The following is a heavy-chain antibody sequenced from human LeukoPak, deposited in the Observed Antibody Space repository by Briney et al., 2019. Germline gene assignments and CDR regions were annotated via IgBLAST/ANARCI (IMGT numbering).Heavy chain of an antibody. D-gene: IGHD1-26*01. Sequence: GGSLRLSCVASGVTLSNYAMSWARQAPEKGLEWVSGISSSGSGGNTYYADSVKGRFTISRDSSRNTLFLHMNTLRAEDTAIYYCAKDPTVGASYWYFDLWGRGTLVTVSS. J-gene: IGHJ2*01. CDR2: ISSSGSGGNT. V-gene: IGHV3-23*01. CDR1: GVTLSNYA. CDR3: AKDPTVGASYWYFDL.